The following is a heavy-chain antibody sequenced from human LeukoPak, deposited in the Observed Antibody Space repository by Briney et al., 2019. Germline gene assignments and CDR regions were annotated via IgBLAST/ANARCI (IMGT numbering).Heavy chain of an antibody. CDR1: GFTFSSYG. CDR2: IRYDGSNK. V-gene: IGHV3-30*02. D-gene: IGHD2-21*01. CDR3: AKALEVVRYYYYYYYMDV. Sequence: GSLRLSCAASGFTFSSYGMHWVRQAPGKGLEWVAFIRYDGSNKYYADSVKGRFTISRDNSKNTLYLQMNSLRAEDTAVYYCAKALEVVRYYYYYYYMDVWGKGTTVTISS. J-gene: IGHJ6*03.